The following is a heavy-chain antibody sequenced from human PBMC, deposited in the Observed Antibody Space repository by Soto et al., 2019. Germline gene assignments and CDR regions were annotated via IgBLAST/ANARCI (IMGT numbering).Heavy chain of an antibody. J-gene: IGHJ4*02. CDR2: IKQDGSDK. CDR3: ASRSAIAVAGMDDY. V-gene: IGHV3-7*01. CDR1: EFPFSAHW. D-gene: IGHD6-19*01. Sequence: GGSLRLSCAASEFPFSAHWMSWVRQAPGKGLEWVANIKQDGSDKYYVDSVEGRFTISRDNAKNSLYLQMNSLRAEDTAVYYCASRSAIAVAGMDDYWGQGTLVTVSS.